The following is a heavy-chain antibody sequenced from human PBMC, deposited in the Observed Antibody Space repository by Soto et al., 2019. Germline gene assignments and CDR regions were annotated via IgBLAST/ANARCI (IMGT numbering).Heavy chain of an antibody. CDR3: AREVRVRGFAFDI. V-gene: IGHV3-48*01. J-gene: IGHJ3*02. CDR1: GFTFSSYS. Sequence: GESLRLSCAASGFTFSSYSMNWVRQAPGKGLEWVSFISSSSDTIYYADSVKGRFTISRDNAKNSLYLQMNSLRVEDTAVYYCAREVRVRGFAFDIWGQGTMVTVSS. CDR2: ISSSSDTI. D-gene: IGHD3-3*01.